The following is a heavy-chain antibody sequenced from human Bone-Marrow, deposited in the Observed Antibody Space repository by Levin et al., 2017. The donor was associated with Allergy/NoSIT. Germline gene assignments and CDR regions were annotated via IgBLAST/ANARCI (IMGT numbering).Heavy chain of an antibody. CDR3: VGLNRRIQLFDS. J-gene: IGHJ5*01. CDR1: GGSFTNDTFF. D-gene: IGHD2-2*01. V-gene: IGHV4-39*01. CDR2: VFHSGST. Sequence: RASETLSLTCSVTGGSFTNDTFFWGWIRKPPGKGLEWIGNVFHSGSTHYNPSFRSRVTFSVDTSKSQLSLSLAYVTAADTAVYYCVGLNRRIQLFDSWGQGSLVTVSS.